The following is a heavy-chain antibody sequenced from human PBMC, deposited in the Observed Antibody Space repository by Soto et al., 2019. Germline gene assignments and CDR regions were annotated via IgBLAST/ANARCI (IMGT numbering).Heavy chain of an antibody. D-gene: IGHD3-22*01. J-gene: IGHJ6*02. V-gene: IGHV3-74*01. Sequence: PGGSLRLSCAASGFTFSSTWIHWVRQAPGEGLVWVSRIRPDGSERNYADSVKGRFIVSRDNSKNTLYLQMSSLRAEDTAVYYCARGGDSSGYYYYYYYYYGMDVWGQGTTVTVSS. CDR2: IRPDGSER. CDR1: GFTFSSTW. CDR3: ARGGDSSGYYYYYYYYYGMDV.